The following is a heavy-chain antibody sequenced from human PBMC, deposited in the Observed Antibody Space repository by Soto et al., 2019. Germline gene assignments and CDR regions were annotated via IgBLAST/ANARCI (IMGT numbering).Heavy chain of an antibody. CDR1: GGSISSGGYY. Sequence: QVQLQESGPGLVKPSQTLSLTCTVSGGSISSGGYYWSWIRQHPGKGLEWIGYIYYSGSTYYNPSLKSRVTISVDTSKNQFSRKLSSVTAADTAVYYCASSRGTYGPYRGGGYGGMDVWGQGTTVTVSS. D-gene: IGHD3-22*01. V-gene: IGHV4-31*03. CDR3: ASSRGTYGPYRGGGYGGMDV. CDR2: IYYSGST. J-gene: IGHJ6*02.